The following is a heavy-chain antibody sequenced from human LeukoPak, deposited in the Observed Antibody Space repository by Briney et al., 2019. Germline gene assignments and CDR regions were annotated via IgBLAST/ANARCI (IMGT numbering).Heavy chain of an antibody. Sequence: PGGSLRLSCAAPGFTFSSYAMHWVRQAPGKGLEWVAVISYDGSNKYYADSVKGRFTISRDNSKNTLYLQMNSLRAEDTAVYYCARVREGYSSSWPFDYWGQGTLVTVSS. CDR2: ISYDGSNK. V-gene: IGHV3-30-3*01. J-gene: IGHJ4*02. CDR1: GFTFSSYA. D-gene: IGHD6-13*01. CDR3: ARVREGYSSSWPFDY.